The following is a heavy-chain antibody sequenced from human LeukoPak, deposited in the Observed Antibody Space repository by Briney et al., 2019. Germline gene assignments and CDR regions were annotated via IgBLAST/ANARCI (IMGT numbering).Heavy chain of an antibody. CDR1: GFTFSSYW. Sequence: GGSLRPSCAASGFTFSSYWMHWVRQAPGKGLVWVSRINSDGSSTSYADSVKGRFTTSRDNAKNTLYLQMNSLRGEDAAVYYCASLYSSGYYYFDYWGQGTLVTVSS. V-gene: IGHV3-74*01. J-gene: IGHJ4*02. D-gene: IGHD3-22*01. CDR2: INSDGSST. CDR3: ASLYSSGYYYFDY.